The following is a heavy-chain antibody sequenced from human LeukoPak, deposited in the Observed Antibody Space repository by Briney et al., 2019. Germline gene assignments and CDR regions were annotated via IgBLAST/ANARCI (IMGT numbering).Heavy chain of an antibody. D-gene: IGHD1-1*01. Sequence: ASVKVSCKVSGYTLTELSMHWVRQAPGKGLEWMGGFDPEDGETIYAQKFQGRVTMTEDTSTDTAYMELSSLRSEDTAVYYCATDRFRNRNDRPYFDYWGQGTLVTVSS. J-gene: IGHJ4*02. CDR1: GYTLTELS. CDR3: ATDRFRNRNDRPYFDY. CDR2: FDPEDGET. V-gene: IGHV1-24*01.